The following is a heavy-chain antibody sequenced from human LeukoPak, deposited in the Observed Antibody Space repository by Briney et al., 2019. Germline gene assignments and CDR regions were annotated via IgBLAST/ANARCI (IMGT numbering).Heavy chain of an antibody. J-gene: IGHJ4*02. CDR1: RFTFSSYS. D-gene: IGHD6-19*01. Sequence: SGGSLRLSCAASRFTFSSYSMNWVRQAPGKGLEWVSSISSSSSYIYYADSVKGRFTISRDNAKNSLYLQMNSLRAEDTAVYYCAKVEQWLAHQLDYWGQGTLVTVSS. CDR3: AKVEQWLAHQLDY. CDR2: ISSSSSYI. V-gene: IGHV3-21*04.